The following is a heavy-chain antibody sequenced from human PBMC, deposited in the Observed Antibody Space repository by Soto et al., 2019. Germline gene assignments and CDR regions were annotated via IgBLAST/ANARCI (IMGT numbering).Heavy chain of an antibody. CDR1: GYSFANYW. D-gene: IGHD3-22*01. V-gene: IGHV5-10-1*01. J-gene: IGHJ4*02. CDR3: GSLGHDSNGYYYVVDS. Sequence: PGESLKISCKGSGYSFANYWISWVRQMPGKGLEWMGRIDPSDSYTNYSPSFRGHVTISADKSISTAYLQWSSLNASDTAMYYCGSLGHDSNGYYYVVDSWGQGTLVTVSS. CDR2: IDPSDSYT.